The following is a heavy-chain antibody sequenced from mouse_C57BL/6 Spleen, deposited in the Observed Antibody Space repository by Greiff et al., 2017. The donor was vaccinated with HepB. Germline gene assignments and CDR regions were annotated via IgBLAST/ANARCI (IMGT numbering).Heavy chain of an antibody. J-gene: IGHJ4*01. CDR3: ARKGDYEDYAMDY. Sequence: VQLQQSGPGLVQPSQRLSITCTVSGFSLTSYGVHWVRQSPGKGLEWLGVIWSGGSTDYNAAFISRLSISKDNSKSQVFFKMNSLQADDTAIYYCARKGDYEDYAMDYWGQGTSVTVSS. CDR2: IWSGGST. V-gene: IGHV2-2*01. CDR1: GFSLTSYG. D-gene: IGHD2-4*01.